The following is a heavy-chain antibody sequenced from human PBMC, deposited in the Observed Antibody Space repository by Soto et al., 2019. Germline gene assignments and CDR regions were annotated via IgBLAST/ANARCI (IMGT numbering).Heavy chain of an antibody. J-gene: IGHJ3*02. D-gene: IGHD1-7*01. V-gene: IGHV5-10-1*01. Sequence: GASLKISCKGSRYSFTSYWISWVRQMPEKGLEWMGRIDPSDSYTNYSPSFQGHVTISADKSISTAYLQWSSLKASDTAMYYCAVSGITGTNGAFDSWGQGTMVTVAS. CDR3: AVSGITGTNGAFDS. CDR2: IDPSDSYT. CDR1: RYSFTSYW.